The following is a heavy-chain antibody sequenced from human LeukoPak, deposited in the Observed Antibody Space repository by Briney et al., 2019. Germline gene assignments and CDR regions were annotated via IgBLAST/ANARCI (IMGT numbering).Heavy chain of an antibody. CDR2: ISGGSGTT. J-gene: IGHJ4*02. V-gene: IGHV3-23*01. CDR3: AKFYDILTGYFDY. D-gene: IGHD3-9*01. Sequence: GGSLTLSCAASGFTFSSYAMSWVRQSPGKGLEWASGISGGSGTTYYAFYADSVKGRVTVSRDNSKNTLYLQMNSLRAEDTAVYYCAKFYDILTGYFDYWGQGTLVTVSS. CDR1: GFTFSSYA.